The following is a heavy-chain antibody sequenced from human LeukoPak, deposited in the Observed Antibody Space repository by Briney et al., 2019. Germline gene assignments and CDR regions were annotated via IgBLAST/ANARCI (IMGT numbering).Heavy chain of an antibody. J-gene: IGHJ4*02. Sequence: GGSLRLSCAVSGFTFSSYEMNWVRQAPGKGLEWVAVISYDGSNKYYADSVKGRFTISRDNSKNTLYLQMNSLRAEDTAVYYCAKDRWRAGYFDYWGQGTLVTVSS. CDR2: ISYDGSNK. CDR1: GFTFSSYE. V-gene: IGHV3-30*18. CDR3: AKDRWRAGYFDY. D-gene: IGHD6-13*01.